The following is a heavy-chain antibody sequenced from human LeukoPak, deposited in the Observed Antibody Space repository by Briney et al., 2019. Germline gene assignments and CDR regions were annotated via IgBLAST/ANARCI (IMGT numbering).Heavy chain of an antibody. D-gene: IGHD3-22*01. J-gene: IGHJ3*02. CDR1: GFTFSSYW. CDR2: INSDGSST. Sequence: GGSLRLSCAASGFTFSSYWMHWVRQAPGKRLVWVSRINSDGSSTSYADSVRGRFTISRDNAKNTLYLQMNSLRAEDTAVYYCARDNFYYDSSGYYDAFDIWGQGTMVTVSS. CDR3: ARDNFYYDSSGYYDAFDI. V-gene: IGHV3-74*01.